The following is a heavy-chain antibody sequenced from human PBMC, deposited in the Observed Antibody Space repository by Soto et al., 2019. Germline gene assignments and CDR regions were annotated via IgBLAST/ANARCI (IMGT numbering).Heavy chain of an antibody. D-gene: IGHD1-26*01. J-gene: IGHJ3*02. CDR1: GGSIGSYY. CDR2: IDYSGTT. Sequence: SETLSLTCTVSGGSIGSYYWSWIRQPPGKGLEWIGYIDYSGTTNYNPSLKSRLTISLDTSKNQFSLKLSSVTAADTAVYYCARGRRYTGRHDTYDIWGQEQWSPSPQ. V-gene: IGHV4-59*01. CDR3: ARGRRYTGRHDTYDI.